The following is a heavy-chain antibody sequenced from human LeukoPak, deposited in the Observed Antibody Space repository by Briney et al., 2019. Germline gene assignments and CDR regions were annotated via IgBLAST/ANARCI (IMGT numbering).Heavy chain of an antibody. V-gene: IGHV1-18*04. CDR2: ISAYNGNT. Sequence: ASVKVSCKASGYTFTGYYMHWVRQAPGQGLEWMGWISAYNGNTNYAQKLQGRVTMTTDTSTSTAYMELRSLRSDDTAVYYCASPGGSSWLDYWGQGTLVTVSS. D-gene: IGHD6-13*01. CDR3: ASPGGSSWLDY. J-gene: IGHJ4*02. CDR1: GYTFTGYY.